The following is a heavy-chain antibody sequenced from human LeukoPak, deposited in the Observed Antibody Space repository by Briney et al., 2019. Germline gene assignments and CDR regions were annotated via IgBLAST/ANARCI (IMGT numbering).Heavy chain of an antibody. D-gene: IGHD3-10*02. J-gene: IGHJ6*04. CDR2: ISSSGSTI. Sequence: GGSLRLSCAASSFTFSSYSMNWVLQAPGKGLEWVSYISSSGSTIYYADYVKGRFTISRDNDKNSLYLQMNSVSDEDTAVYYCAELGITMIGGVWGKGTTVTISS. CDR1: SFTFSSYS. V-gene: IGHV3-48*02. CDR3: AELGITMIGGV.